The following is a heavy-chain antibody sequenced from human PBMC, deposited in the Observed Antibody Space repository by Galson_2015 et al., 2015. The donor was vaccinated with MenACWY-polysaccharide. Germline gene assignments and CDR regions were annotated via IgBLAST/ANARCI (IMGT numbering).Heavy chain of an antibody. J-gene: IGHJ4*02. V-gene: IGHV3-15*01. D-gene: IGHD1-26*01. Sequence: SLRLSCAASGFIFSDAWMNWVRQAPGKGLQWGARIKSKTNGGTTDYAAPVKGRFTISRDDSKNTLYLQMNSLKIEDTAVYYCATGIVGTTAYWGQGTLVTVSS. CDR2: IKSKTNGGTT. CDR1: GFIFSDAW. CDR3: ATGIVGTTAY.